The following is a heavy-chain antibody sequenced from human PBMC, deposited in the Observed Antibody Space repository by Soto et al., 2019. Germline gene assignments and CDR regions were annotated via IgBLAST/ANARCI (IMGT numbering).Heavy chain of an antibody. V-gene: IGHV4-59*01. J-gene: IGHJ6*02. Sequence: SETLSLTCTLSGGSMSIYYLSWIRQPPGKGLEWIGYIYYSWSTNYNPSLKSRVTISLDTSKNQFSLKLSSVTAADTAVYYCARGLSGYGDYYYYGMDVWGQGTTVTVSS. CDR1: GGSMSIYY. CDR2: IYYSWST. CDR3: ARGLSGYGDYYYYGMDV. D-gene: IGHD5-12*01.